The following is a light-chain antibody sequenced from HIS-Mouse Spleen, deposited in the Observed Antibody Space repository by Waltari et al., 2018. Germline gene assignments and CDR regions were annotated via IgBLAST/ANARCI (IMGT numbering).Light chain of an antibody. J-gene: IGKJ1*01. V-gene: IGKV1-5*03. CDR2: KAS. CDR1: QSIMSW. CDR3: QQYNSYSRT. Sequence: DIQMTQSPSTLSASVGDRVTITCRASQSIMSWLAWYQQKPGKAPKLLIYKASSLESGVPSRFSGSGSGTEFTLTISSLQPDDFATYYCQQYNSYSRTFGQGTKVEIK.